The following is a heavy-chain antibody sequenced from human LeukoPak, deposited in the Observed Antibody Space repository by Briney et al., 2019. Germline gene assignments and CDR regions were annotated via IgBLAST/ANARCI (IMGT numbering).Heavy chain of an antibody. CDR3: ARVHGGRELDAFDF. D-gene: IGHD1-7*01. J-gene: IGHJ3*01. Sequence: ASVKVSCKASGYSFIDYFIHWVRQAPGQGLEWMGWIKPNSGVTHYVQMFQGRVTMTKDTSNSTVYMDLSNLKYDDTAVYYCARVHGGRELDAFDFWGQGTMLTVSS. CDR1: GYSFIDYF. V-gene: IGHV1-2*02. CDR2: IKPNSGVT.